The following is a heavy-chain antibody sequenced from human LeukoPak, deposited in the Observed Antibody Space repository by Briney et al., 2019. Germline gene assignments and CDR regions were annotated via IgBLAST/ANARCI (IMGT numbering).Heavy chain of an antibody. D-gene: IGHD3-3*01. CDR1: GFTFSSYA. CDR2: ISGSGGST. J-gene: IGHJ4*02. Sequence: GGSLRLSCAASGFTFSSYALSWVRQAPGKGLEWVSAISGSGGSTYYADSVKGRFTISRDNSKNTLYLQMNSLRAEDTAVYYCARSRYYDFWRGTEDWGQGTLVTVSS. V-gene: IGHV3-23*01. CDR3: ARSRYYDFWRGTED.